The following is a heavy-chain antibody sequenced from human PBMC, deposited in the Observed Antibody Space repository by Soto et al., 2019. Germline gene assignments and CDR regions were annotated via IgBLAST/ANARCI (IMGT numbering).Heavy chain of an antibody. V-gene: IGHV4-59*02. J-gene: IGHJ5*02. Sequence: QVQLQESGPGLVKPSETLSLTCTVSGGSVSSYYWSWIRQPPGKGLEWIGYIYYSGSTNYNPSLKSRVTISVDTSKNQFSLKLSSVTAADTAVYYCARGRGFLRGVKWFDPWGQGTLVTVSS. CDR1: GGSVSSYY. CDR3: ARGRGFLRGVKWFDP. CDR2: IYYSGST. D-gene: IGHD3-10*01.